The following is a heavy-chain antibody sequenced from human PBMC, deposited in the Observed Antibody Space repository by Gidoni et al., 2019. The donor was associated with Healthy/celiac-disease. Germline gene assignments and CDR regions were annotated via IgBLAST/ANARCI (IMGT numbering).Heavy chain of an antibody. J-gene: IGHJ4*02. Sequence: QVQLVESVGGVVQPWRSLRLSCAASGFTFRSHGLHWVRQAPGKGLEWGAVISYDGSNKYYADSVKGRFTISRDNSKNTLYLQMNSLRAEDTAVYYCAKDGNLAMPYSSGWSTIDYWGQGTLVTVSS. D-gene: IGHD6-19*01. CDR2: ISYDGSNK. CDR3: AKDGNLAMPYSSGWSTIDY. CDR1: GFTFRSHG. V-gene: IGHV3-30*18.